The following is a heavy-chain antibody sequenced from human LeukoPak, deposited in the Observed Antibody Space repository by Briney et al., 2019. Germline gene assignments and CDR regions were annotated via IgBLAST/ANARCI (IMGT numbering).Heavy chain of an antibody. J-gene: IGHJ3*02. CDR2: ISSSSSTI. Sequence: GGSLRLSCAASGFTFSSYSMNWVRQAPGKGLEWVSYISSSSSTISYADSVKGRFTISRDNAKNSLYLQMNSLRAEDTAVYYCGTRVAFDIWGQGTMVTVSS. CDR3: GTRVAFDI. CDR1: GFTFSSYS. V-gene: IGHV3-48*01.